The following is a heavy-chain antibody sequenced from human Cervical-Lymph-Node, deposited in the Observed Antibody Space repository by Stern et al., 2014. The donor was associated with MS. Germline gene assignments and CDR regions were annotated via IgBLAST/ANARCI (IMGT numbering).Heavy chain of an antibody. CDR1: GFTFSSHA. J-gene: IGHJ4*02. CDR2: ISDSGSTT. CDR3: ASRIAVAGTESPFDS. D-gene: IGHD6-13*01. Sequence: EDQLVESGGGLVQPGGSLRLSCTASGFTFSSHAMSWVRQAPGKGREGLSAISDSGSTTYYAGSVKGRFTISRDNSMNTLYLQMNSLRVEDTAIYYCASRIAVAGTESPFDSWGQGSRVTVSS. V-gene: IGHV3-23*04.